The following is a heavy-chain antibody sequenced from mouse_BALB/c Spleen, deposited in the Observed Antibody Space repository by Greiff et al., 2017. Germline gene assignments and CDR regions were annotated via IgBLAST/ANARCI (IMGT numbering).Heavy chain of an antibody. CDR1: GFTFSSFG. D-gene: IGHD1-2*01. Sequence: EVQLVESGGGLVQPGGSRKLSCAASGFTFSSFGMHWVRQAPEKGLEWVAYISSGSSTIYYADTVKGRFTISRDNPKNTLFLQMTSLRSEDTAMYYCAGGITTAPYYFDYWGQGTTLTVSS. V-gene: IGHV5-17*02. J-gene: IGHJ2*01. CDR2: ISSGSSTI. CDR3: AGGITTAPYYFDY.